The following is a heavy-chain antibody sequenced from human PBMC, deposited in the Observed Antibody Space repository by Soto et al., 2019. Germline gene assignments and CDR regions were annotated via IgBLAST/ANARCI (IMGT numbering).Heavy chain of an antibody. CDR1: GFSLSTSVVG. CDR2: IYWDDDK. D-gene: IGHD5-18*01. J-gene: IGHJ4*02. V-gene: IGHV2-5*02. CDR3: AHSARWIQLWSHFDY. Sequence: GPTLVNTTQTLTLTCTFSGFSLSTSVVGVGWIRQPPGKALEWLALIYWDDDKRYSPSLKSRLTITKDTSKNQVVLTMTNMDPVDTATYYCAHSARWIQLWSHFDYWGQGTLVTVSS.